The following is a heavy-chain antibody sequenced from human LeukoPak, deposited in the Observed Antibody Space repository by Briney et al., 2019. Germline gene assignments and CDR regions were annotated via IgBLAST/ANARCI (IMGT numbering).Heavy chain of an antibody. CDR3: ARHRGHYDSRYD. D-gene: IGHD3-22*01. V-gene: IGHV4-59*08. J-gene: IGHJ4*02. CDR2: IYDSGST. CDR1: GGSISSYY. Sequence: SETLSLTCTVSGGSISSYYWSWIRQPPGKGLEWIGYIYDSGSTKYNPSLKSQLTISVDTSKNQFSLKLSSVTAADTAVYSCARHRGHYDSRYDWGQGTLVTVSS.